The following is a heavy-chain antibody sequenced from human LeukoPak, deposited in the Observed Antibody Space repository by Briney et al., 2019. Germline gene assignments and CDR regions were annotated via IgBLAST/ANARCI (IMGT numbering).Heavy chain of an antibody. J-gene: IGHJ4*02. CDR1: GFTFSSYG. CDR2: ISYDGGNK. V-gene: IGHV3-30*18. Sequence: GGSLRLSCAASGFTFSSYGMHWVRQAPGKGLEWVAVISYDGGNKYYADSVKGRFTISRDNSKNTLYLQMNSLRAEDTAVYYCAKEGGTLEWLLFYDYWGQGTLVTISS. CDR3: AKEGGTLEWLLFYDY. D-gene: IGHD3-3*01.